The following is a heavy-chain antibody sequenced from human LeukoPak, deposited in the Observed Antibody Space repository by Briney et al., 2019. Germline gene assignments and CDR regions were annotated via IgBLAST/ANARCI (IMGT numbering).Heavy chain of an antibody. CDR2: IWYDGTNK. V-gene: IGHV3-33*01. Sequence: GGSLRLSCAASGFSFCSYGTHWVRQAPGKGLEWVAVIWYDGTNKYYADSVKGRFTISRDNSKNTLYLQMNSLRAEDTAVYYCARDQRGFSYSKYYFDYWGQGTLVTVSS. CDR1: GFSFCSYG. D-gene: IGHD5-18*01. CDR3: ARDQRGFSYSKYYFDY. J-gene: IGHJ4*02.